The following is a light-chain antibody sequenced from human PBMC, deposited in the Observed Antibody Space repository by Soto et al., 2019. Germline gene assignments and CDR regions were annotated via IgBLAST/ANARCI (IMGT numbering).Light chain of an antibody. CDR3: QQRSNWQKT. V-gene: IGKV3-11*01. Sequence: EILLTQSPATLSLSPGERATLSCRASQSVSSYLAWYQQKPGQAPRLLIYDASNRATGIPARFSGSGSGTDFTLTISSLEPEDFAVYYCQQRSNWQKTFGQGTKVDIK. J-gene: IGKJ1*01. CDR1: QSVSSY. CDR2: DAS.